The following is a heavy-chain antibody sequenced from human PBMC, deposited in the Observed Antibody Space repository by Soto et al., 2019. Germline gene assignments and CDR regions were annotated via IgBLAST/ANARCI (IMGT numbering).Heavy chain of an antibody. CDR3: ARGGYCSSTSCDDFDY. CDR1: GDSVTSGSHY. CDR2: IYHSGST. V-gene: IGHV4-30-2*01. D-gene: IGHD2-2*01. J-gene: IGHJ4*02. Sequence: SEPLSLTCTVSGDSVTSGSHYWSWIRQPPGKGLEWIGYIYHSGSTYYNPSLKSRVTISVDRSKNQFSLKLSSVTAADTAVYYCARGGYCSSTSCDDFDYWGQGTLVTVSS.